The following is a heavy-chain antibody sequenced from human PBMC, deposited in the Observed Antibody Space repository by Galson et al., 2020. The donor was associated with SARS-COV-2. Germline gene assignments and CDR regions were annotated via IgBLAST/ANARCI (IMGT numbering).Heavy chain of an antibody. D-gene: IGHD5-12*01. J-gene: IGHJ4*02. Sequence: ASVKVSCKASGYTISNYGISWVRQAPGQGLEWMGWISTYNGDTNYAQKFQGRVTMTTDTSTNTAYMELRSLRSDDTAMYYCARDGQIGYDYRAVGYWGQGTLVTVSS. V-gene: IGHV1-18*01. CDR2: ISTYNGDT. CDR1: GYTISNYG. CDR3: ARDGQIGYDYRAVGY.